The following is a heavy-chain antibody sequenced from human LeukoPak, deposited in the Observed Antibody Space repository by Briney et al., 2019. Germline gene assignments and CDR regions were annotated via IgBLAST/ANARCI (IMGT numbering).Heavy chain of an antibody. V-gene: IGHV4-59*01. CDR3: ARGHDYYYSGRQSWFDP. CDR2: IHSIGGT. D-gene: IGHD3-10*01. CDR1: GGSISSYY. Sequence: SETLSLTCTVSGGSISSYYWSWIRQPQEKGLEWIGYIHSIGGTNYNPSLKSRVTISVDTSKNQFSLKLSSVTAADAAFYYCARGHDYYYSGRQSWFDPWGQGTLVTVSS. J-gene: IGHJ5*02.